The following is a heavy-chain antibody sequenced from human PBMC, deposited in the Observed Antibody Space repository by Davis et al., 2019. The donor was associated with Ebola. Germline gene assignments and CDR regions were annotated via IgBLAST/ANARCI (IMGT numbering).Heavy chain of an antibody. V-gene: IGHV3-30-3*01. Sequence: GESLKISCAASGFTFKTYALHWVRQAPGKGLEWVAVISHDGSNKYYADSVMGRFTISRDNSKNTLYLQVNSLRAEDTAVYYCARSSDTSGYFPQYWGQGTLVIVSS. J-gene: IGHJ4*02. CDR1: GFTFKTYA. D-gene: IGHD5-18*01. CDR2: ISHDGSNK. CDR3: ARSSDTSGYFPQY.